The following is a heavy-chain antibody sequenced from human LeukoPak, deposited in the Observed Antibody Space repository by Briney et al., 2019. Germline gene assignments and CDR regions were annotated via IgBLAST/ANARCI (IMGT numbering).Heavy chain of an antibody. D-gene: IGHD6-13*01. J-gene: IGHJ5*01. CDR3: ARYSSSWFVY. CDR2: ISYDGSNK. CDR1: GFTFSSYA. V-gene: IGHV3-30*04. Sequence: GRSLRLSCAASGFTFSSYAMHWVRQAPGKGLEWVAVISYDGSNKYYADSVKGRFTISRDNSKNTLCLQMNSLRAEDTAAYYCARYSSSWFVYWGQGTLVTVSS.